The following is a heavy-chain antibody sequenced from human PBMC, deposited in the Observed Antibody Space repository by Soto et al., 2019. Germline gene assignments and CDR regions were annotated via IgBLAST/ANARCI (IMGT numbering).Heavy chain of an antibody. Sequence: GGSLRLSCTASGFTFSRYSMNWVRQAPGKGLEWVASISSASNDITYADSVKGRFIISRDNAKNSLFLQMNDLRPEDTALYYSARVAYWGQGTLVTVSS. V-gene: IGHV3-21*06. CDR1: GFTFSRYS. J-gene: IGHJ4*02. CDR2: ISSASNDI. CDR3: ARVAY.